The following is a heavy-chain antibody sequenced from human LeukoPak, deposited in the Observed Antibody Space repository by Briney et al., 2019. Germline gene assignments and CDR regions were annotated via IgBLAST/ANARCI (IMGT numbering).Heavy chain of an antibody. V-gene: IGHV3-7*01. CDR3: AREKLDSRGYVDY. D-gene: IGHD3-22*01. Sequence: GGSLRLSCAVSGLTFSSSWMDWVRQAPGKGQEWVASINPDGNKKYSADSVKGRFTISRDNAKNSLYLQMNSLRAEDTAVYYCAREKLDSRGYVDYWGQGTLVTVSS. J-gene: IGHJ4*02. CDR1: GLTFSSSW. CDR2: INPDGNKK.